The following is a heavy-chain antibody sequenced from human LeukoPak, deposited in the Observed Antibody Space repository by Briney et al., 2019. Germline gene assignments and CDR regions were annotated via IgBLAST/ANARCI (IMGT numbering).Heavy chain of an antibody. V-gene: IGHV3-30-3*01. CDR1: GFTFSSYA. CDR3: ARDGRIAAAATYAFDI. J-gene: IGHJ3*02. D-gene: IGHD6-25*01. CDR2: ISYDGTNK. Sequence: GGSLRLSCAASGFTFSSYAIHWVRQAPGKGLEWLAVISYDGTNKYYADSVKGRFTISRDNSKNTLYLQMNSLRAEDTAVYYCARDGRIAAAATYAFDIWGQGTMVTVSS.